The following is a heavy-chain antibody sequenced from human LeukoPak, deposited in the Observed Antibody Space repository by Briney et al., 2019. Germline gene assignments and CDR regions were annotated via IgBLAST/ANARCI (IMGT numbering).Heavy chain of an antibody. CDR1: GFTFDDYA. D-gene: IGHD6-19*01. CDR3: AKGAQWLVRQIDY. J-gene: IGHJ4*02. CDR2: ISWNSGSI. V-gene: IGHV3-9*01. Sequence: GRSLRLSCAAPGFTFDDYAMHWVRQAPGKGLEWVSGISWNSGSIGYADSVKGRFTISRDNAKNSLYLQMNSLRAEDTALYYCAKGAQWLVRQIDYWGQGTLVTVSS.